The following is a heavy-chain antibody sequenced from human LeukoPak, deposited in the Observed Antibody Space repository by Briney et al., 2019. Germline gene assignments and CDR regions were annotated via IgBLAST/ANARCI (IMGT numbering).Heavy chain of an antibody. Sequence: GGSLRLSCAASGFTFSSFGMHWVRQRPGKGLEWVAFIRYDGSTKYYADSLKGRFTISRDNAKNTVYLQMSSLRPEDTALYHCAKKRRIATDSSDSFDSWGQGTLVTVSS. J-gene: IGHJ4*02. CDR3: AKKRRIATDSSDSFDS. V-gene: IGHV3-30*02. CDR1: GFTFSSFG. D-gene: IGHD3-22*01. CDR2: IRYDGSTK.